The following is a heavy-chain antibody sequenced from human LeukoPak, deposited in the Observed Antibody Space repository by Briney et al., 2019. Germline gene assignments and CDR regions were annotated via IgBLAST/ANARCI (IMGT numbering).Heavy chain of an antibody. CDR3: ARDLVKQQLFSYMDV. Sequence: SETLSLTCTVSGGSISSSSYYWGWIRQPPGKGLEWIGSIYYSGSTYYDPSLKSRVTISVDTSKNQFSLKLSSVTAADTAVYYCARDLVKQQLFSYMDVWGKGTTVTVSS. J-gene: IGHJ6*03. D-gene: IGHD6-13*01. CDR1: GGSISSSSYY. V-gene: IGHV4-39*07. CDR2: IYYSGST.